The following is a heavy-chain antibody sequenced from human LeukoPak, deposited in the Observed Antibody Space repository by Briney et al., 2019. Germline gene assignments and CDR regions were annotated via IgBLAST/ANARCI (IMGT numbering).Heavy chain of an antibody. CDR3: ARELPSPNDHHYFAY. Sequence: GASVKVSCKASGYTFTGYYMHWVRQAPGQGREWMGWINPNSGGTNYAQKFQGRVTMTRDTSISTAYMELSRLRSDDTAVYYCARELPSPNDHHYFAYWGQGTLVTVSS. D-gene: IGHD1-1*01. J-gene: IGHJ4*02. CDR2: INPNSGGT. V-gene: IGHV1-2*02. CDR1: GYTFTGYY.